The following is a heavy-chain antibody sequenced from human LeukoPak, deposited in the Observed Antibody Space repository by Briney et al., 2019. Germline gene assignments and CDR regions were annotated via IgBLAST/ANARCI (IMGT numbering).Heavy chain of an antibody. Sequence: SETLSLTCAVYGGSFSGYFWSWIRQPPGKGLEWIGETNHSGSTNYNPSLKSRVTISVDTSKNQFSLKLSSVTAADTAVYYCARSFLYYYYYMDVWGKGTTVTVSS. J-gene: IGHJ6*03. V-gene: IGHV4-34*01. CDR1: GGSFSGYF. CDR3: ARSFLYYYYYMDV. D-gene: IGHD2/OR15-2a*01. CDR2: TNHSGST.